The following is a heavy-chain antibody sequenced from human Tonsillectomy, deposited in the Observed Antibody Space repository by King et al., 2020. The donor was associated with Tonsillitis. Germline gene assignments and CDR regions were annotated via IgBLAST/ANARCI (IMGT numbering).Heavy chain of an antibody. CDR3: ARGVVGFSDDAFAI. J-gene: IGHJ3*02. CDR1: GHTFSRLA. Sequence: QLVQSGVEVLKPGAAVKVSCTAAGHTFSRLAITWVRQAPGQGLVWMGWISGDSGKYKYAQKFQGRVTLSRDTSTSTVYMELGGLRSDDTAVYYCARGVVGFSDDAFAIWGQGTKVTVSS. CDR2: ISGDSGKY. V-gene: IGHV1-18*01. D-gene: IGHD5-12*01.